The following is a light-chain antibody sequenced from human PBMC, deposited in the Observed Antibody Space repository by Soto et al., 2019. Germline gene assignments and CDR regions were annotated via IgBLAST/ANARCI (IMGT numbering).Light chain of an antibody. CDR3: QVWDSSSDPYV. CDR1: NIGSKS. Sequence: SYELTQPPSVSVAPGQTARITCGGNNIGSKSVHWYQQKPGQAPVLVVYDDSDRPSGIPERFSGSNSGNTATLTISRVEDGDEADYYCQVWDSSSDPYVFGTGTKVTVL. J-gene: IGLJ1*01. V-gene: IGLV3-21*02. CDR2: DDS.